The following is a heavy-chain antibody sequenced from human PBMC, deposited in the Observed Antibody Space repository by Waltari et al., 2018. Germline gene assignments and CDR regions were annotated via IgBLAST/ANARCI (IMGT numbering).Heavy chain of an antibody. D-gene: IGHD6-13*01. CDR2: INHSGST. J-gene: IGHJ5*02. V-gene: IGHV4-34*01. CDR1: GGSFSGYY. Sequence: QVQLQQWGAGLLKPSETLSLTCAFYGGSFSGYYWSWFRQPPGKGLEWSGEINHSGSTNYSPSIKSGVTISVDTSKNQFSLKLSSVTAADTAVYYCARGRIAAAGPMGWFDTWGQGTLVTVSS. CDR3: ARGRIAAAGPMGWFDT.